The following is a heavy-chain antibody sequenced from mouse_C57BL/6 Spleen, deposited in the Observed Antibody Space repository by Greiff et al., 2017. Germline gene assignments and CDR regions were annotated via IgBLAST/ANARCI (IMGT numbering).Heavy chain of an antibody. Sequence: VQLQQSGPELVKPGASVKIPCKASGYTFTDYNMDWVKQSHGKSLEWIGDINPNNGGTIYNQKFKGKATLTVDKSSSTADMELRSLTSEDTAVYYCARKGGYSNGFAYWGQGTLVTVSA. CDR2: INPNNGGT. J-gene: IGHJ3*01. D-gene: IGHD2-5*01. CDR1: GYTFTDYN. V-gene: IGHV1-18*01. CDR3: ARKGGYSNGFAY.